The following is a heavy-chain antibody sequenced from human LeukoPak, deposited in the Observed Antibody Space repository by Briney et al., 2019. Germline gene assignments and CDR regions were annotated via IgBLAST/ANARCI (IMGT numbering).Heavy chain of an antibody. CDR3: ARVKGYCSGGSCYHYYYMDV. CDR1: GGSISSYY. V-gene: IGHV4-59*01. Sequence: PSETLSLTCTVSGGSISSYYWSWIRQPPGEGLEWIGYIYYSGSTNYNPSLESRVTISVDTSKNQFSLKLSSVTAADTAVYYCARVKGYCSGGSCYHYYYMDVWGKGTTVTVSS. CDR2: IYYSGST. J-gene: IGHJ6*03. D-gene: IGHD2-15*01.